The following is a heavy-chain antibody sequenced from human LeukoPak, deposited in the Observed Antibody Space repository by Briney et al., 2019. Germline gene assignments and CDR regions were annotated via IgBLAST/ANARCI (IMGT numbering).Heavy chain of an antibody. CDR2: ISAYNGNT. Sequence: ASVKVSCKASGGTFSSYAISWVRQAPGQGLEWMGWISAYNGNTNYAQKLQGRVTMTTDTSTSTAYMELRSLRSDDTAVYYCAREFTMVRGGDYYYGMDVWGQGTTVTVSS. D-gene: IGHD3-10*01. J-gene: IGHJ6*02. V-gene: IGHV1-18*01. CDR1: GGTFSSYA. CDR3: AREFTMVRGGDYYYGMDV.